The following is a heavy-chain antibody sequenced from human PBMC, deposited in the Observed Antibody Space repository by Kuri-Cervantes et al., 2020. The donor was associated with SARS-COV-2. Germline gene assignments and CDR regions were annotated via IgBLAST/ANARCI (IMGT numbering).Heavy chain of an antibody. CDR2: INPNSGGT. V-gene: IGHV1-2*02. CDR1: GYTFTGYY. CDR3: AREARSFLNWFAP. Sequence: ASVKVSCKASGYTFTGYYMHWVRQAPGQGLEWMGWINPNSGGTNYAQKFQERVTITRDMSKSTAYMELSSLRSEDTAVYYCAREARSFLNWFAPWGQGTLVTVSS. J-gene: IGHJ5*02. D-gene: IGHD3-16*02.